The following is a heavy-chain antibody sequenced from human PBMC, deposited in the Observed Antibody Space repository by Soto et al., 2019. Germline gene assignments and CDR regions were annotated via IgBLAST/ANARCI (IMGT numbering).Heavy chain of an antibody. V-gene: IGHV3-23*01. J-gene: IGHJ3*02. Sequence: EVQMLESGGGLVQPGGSLRLCCAASGFTFSSYAMSWVRPAPGKGLEWVSAISAGAVATNYADSVKGRFTISRDNAKTTLCLQMNSLRAEDTAVYYCAKARISETAYDVFDIWGQGTVVTVSS. D-gene: IGHD2-21*02. CDR3: AKARISETAYDVFDI. CDR1: GFTFSSYA. CDR2: ISAGAVAT.